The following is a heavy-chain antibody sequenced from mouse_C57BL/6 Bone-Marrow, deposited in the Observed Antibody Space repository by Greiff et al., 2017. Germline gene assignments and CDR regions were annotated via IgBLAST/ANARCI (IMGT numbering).Heavy chain of an antibody. J-gene: IGHJ2*01. V-gene: IGHV14-4*01. Sequence: EVQLQQSGAELVRPGASVKLSCTASGFNIKDDYMHWVKQRPEQGLEWIGWIDPENGDTEYASKFQGKATITADTSSNTAYLQLSSLTSEDTAVYYCTTSDYGYDWRGCYFDYWGQGTTLTVSS. CDR1: GFNIKDDY. D-gene: IGHD2-2*01. CDR3: TTSDYGYDWRGCYFDY. CDR2: IDPENGDT.